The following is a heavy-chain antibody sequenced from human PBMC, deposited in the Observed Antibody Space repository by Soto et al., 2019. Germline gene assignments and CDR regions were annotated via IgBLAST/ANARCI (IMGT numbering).Heavy chain of an antibody. D-gene: IGHD2-15*01. V-gene: IGHV1-18*01. CDR3: ARTPIVVVVAATPADY. CDR2: ISAYNGRT. CDR1: GYTFSSYG. J-gene: IGHJ4*02. Sequence: RASVKVSCKASGYTFSSYGISWVRQAPGQGLEWMGWISAYNGRTNYAQRLQGRVTMTTDTSTSTAYMELRSLRSDDTAVYYCARTPIVVVVAATPADYWGQGTLVTVSS.